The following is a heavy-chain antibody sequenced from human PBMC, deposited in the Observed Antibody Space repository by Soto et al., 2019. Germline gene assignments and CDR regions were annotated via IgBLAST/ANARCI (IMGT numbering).Heavy chain of an antibody. J-gene: IGHJ6*02. CDR3: ARSGTRTDYYYGMDV. CDR2: ISSSSSTI. Sequence: EVQLVESGGGLVQPGGSLRLSCAASGFTFSSYSMNWVRQAPGKGLEWVSYISSSSSTIYYADSVKGRFTISRDNAKNSLYLQMNSLRAEDTAVYYCARSGTRTDYYYGMDVWGQGTTVTDSS. CDR1: GFTFSSYS. D-gene: IGHD1-26*01. V-gene: IGHV3-48*01.